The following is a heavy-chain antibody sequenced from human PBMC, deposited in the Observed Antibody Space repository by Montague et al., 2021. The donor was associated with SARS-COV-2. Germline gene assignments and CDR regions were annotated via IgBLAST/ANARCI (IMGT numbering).Heavy chain of an antibody. D-gene: IGHD3-22*01. CDR3: ARDIRIPMLIVIQGYGMDV. CDR1: GGSISSSSSY. CDR2: IYYSGST. Sequence: SETLSLTCTVSGGSISSSSSYWGWIRQPPGMGLEWIGSIYYSGSTYYNPSLKSRITISVDTSKNQFSLRLTSVIAADTAVYYRARDIRIPMLIVIQGYGMDVWGQGTTVTVSS. V-gene: IGHV4-39*07. J-gene: IGHJ6*02.